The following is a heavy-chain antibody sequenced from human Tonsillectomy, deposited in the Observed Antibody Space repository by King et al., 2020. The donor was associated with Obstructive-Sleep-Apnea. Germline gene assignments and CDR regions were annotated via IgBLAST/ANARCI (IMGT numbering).Heavy chain of an antibody. J-gene: IGHJ4*02. CDR3: AREIVGAALDY. V-gene: IGHV4-39*07. CDR1: GGSISSSSYY. CDR2: IYYSGST. D-gene: IGHD1-26*01. Sequence: QLQESGPGLVKPSETLSLTCTVSGGSISSSSYYWGWIRQPPGKGLEWIGSIYYSGSTYYNPSLKSRVTISVDTSKNQFSLKLSSVTAADTAVYYCAREIVGAALDYWGQGTLVTVSS.